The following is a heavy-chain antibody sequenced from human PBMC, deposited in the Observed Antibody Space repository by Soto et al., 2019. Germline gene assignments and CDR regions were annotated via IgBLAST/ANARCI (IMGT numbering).Heavy chain of an antibody. D-gene: IGHD2-2*02. J-gene: IGHJ4*02. CDR2: IYYSGST. V-gene: IGHV4-30-4*01. Sequence: QVQLQESGPGLVKPSQTLSLTCTVSGGSISSGDYYWSWIRQPPGKGLEWIGYIYYSGSTYYNPSLXXRXTXAVDTSNNPFSLKLSSVTAADTAVYYCAGNRYPWDYWGQGTLVTVSS. CDR3: AGNRYPWDY. CDR1: GGSISSGDYY.